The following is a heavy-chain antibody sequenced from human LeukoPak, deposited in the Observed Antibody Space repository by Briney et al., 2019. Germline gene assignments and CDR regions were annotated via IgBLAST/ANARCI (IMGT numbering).Heavy chain of an antibody. Sequence: GGSLRLSCAASGFTFSSYSMAWVRQAPGKGLEWVAVISYDGSNKYYADSVKGRFTISRDNSKNTLYLQMNSLRAEDTAVYYCAKDPNGIAAAGNYWGQGTLVTVSS. CDR3: AKDPNGIAAAGNY. J-gene: IGHJ4*02. V-gene: IGHV3-30*18. CDR1: GFTFSSYS. D-gene: IGHD6-13*01. CDR2: ISYDGSNK.